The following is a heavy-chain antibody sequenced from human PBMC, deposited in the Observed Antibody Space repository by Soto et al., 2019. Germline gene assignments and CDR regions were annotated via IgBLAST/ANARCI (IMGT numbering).Heavy chain of an antibody. V-gene: IGHV4-39*01. D-gene: IGHD2-15*01. CDR2: VYYDEST. CDR1: GVSLNSGHYY. CDR3: GKVLIGATRHADVDS. J-gene: IGHJ4*02. Sequence: QVQLQESGPGLLEPLETLSLTCSVSGVSLNSGHYYWVWVRQSPGKGLAWIASVYYDESTYYNPYLKSRVTISIDKPRNQFSLTLKSVTAADTAVYYCGKVLIGATRHADVDSWGQGARVTVSS.